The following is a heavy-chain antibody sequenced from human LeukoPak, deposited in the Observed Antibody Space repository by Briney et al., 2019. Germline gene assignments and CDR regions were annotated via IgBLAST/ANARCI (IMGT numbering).Heavy chain of an antibody. J-gene: IGHJ4*02. V-gene: IGHV4-39*01. CDR2: IYYSGST. CDR1: GGSISSSSYY. CDR3: ARRGTGYYFDY. Sequence: SETLSLTCTVSGGSISSSSYYWGWIRQPPGKGLEWIGSIYYSGSTYYNPSLKSRVTISVDTSKNQFSLKLYSVTAADTAVYYCARRGTGYYFDYWGQGTLVTVSS. D-gene: IGHD3/OR15-3a*01.